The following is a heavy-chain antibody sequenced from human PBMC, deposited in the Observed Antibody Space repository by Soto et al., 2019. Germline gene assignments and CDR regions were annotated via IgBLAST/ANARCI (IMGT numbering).Heavy chain of an antibody. D-gene: IGHD6-19*01. CDR1: GGSFSGYY. CDR2: INHSGST. CDR3: ARGRSSGWYPYYYYGMDV. Sequence: SETLSLTCSVYGGSFSGYYWSWIRQPPGKGLEWIGEINHSGSTNYNPSLKSRVTISVDTSKNQFSLKLSSVTAADTAVYYCARGRSSGWYPYYYYGMDVWGQGTTVTVSS. V-gene: IGHV4-34*01. J-gene: IGHJ6*02.